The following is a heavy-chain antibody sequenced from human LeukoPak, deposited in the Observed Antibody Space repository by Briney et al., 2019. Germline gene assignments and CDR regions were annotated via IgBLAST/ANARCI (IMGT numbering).Heavy chain of an antibody. CDR2: ISPSGDIR. D-gene: IGHD3-10*01. V-gene: IGHV3-23*01. CDR3: AKDDAWLRFGE. Sequence: GGSLRLSCAASGFTFSNHGMNWVRQAPGKGLEWVSGISPSGDIRYYADSVKGRFTISRDNSKNTLYLEVISLTAEDTAVYYCAKDDAWLRFGEWSQGTLVTVAS. J-gene: IGHJ4*02. CDR1: GFTFSNHG.